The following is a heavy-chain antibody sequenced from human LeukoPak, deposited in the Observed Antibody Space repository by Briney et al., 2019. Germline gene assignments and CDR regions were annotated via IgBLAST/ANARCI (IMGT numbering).Heavy chain of an antibody. Sequence: SETLSLTCTVSGGSISSSSYYWGWIRQPPGKGLEWIGSMYYSGNTYYNPSLKSRVTISVDTSKNQFSLKLSSVTAADTAVYYCARRRRIVGATPGAFDIWGQGTMVTVSS. J-gene: IGHJ3*02. V-gene: IGHV4-39*07. CDR1: GGSISSSSYY. CDR3: ARRRRIVGATPGAFDI. CDR2: MYYSGNT. D-gene: IGHD1-26*01.